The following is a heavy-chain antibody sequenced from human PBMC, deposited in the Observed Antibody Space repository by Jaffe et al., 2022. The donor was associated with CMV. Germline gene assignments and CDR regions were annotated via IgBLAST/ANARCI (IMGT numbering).Heavy chain of an antibody. J-gene: IGHJ4*02. CDR3: AREGRGDLRLLIGY. Sequence: QVQLVESGGGVVQPGRSLRLSCAASGFTFSSYGMHWVRQAPGKGLEWVAVIWYDGSNKYYADSVKGRFTISRDNSKNTLYLQMNSLRAEDTAVYYCAREGRGDLRLLIGYWGQGTLVTVSS. CDR1: GFTFSSYG. CDR2: IWYDGSNK. V-gene: IGHV3-33*01. D-gene: IGHD5-12*01.